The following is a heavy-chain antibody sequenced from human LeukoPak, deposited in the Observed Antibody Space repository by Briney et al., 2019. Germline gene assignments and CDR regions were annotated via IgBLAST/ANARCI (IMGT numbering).Heavy chain of an antibody. CDR3: ARVALYDYVWGSYRYSYSDS. CDR1: GGTFSSYA. Sequence: SVKVSCTASGGTFSSYAISWVRQAPGQGLEWMGGIIPIFGTANYAQKFQGRVTITADESTSTAYMELSSLRSEDTAVYYCARVALYDYVWGSYRYSYSDSWGQGTLVTVSS. D-gene: IGHD3-16*02. CDR2: IIPIFGTA. V-gene: IGHV1-69*13. J-gene: IGHJ4*02.